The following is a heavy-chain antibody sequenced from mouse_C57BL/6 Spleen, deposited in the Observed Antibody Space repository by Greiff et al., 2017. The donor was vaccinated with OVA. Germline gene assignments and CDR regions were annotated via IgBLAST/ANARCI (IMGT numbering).Heavy chain of an antibody. D-gene: IGHD1-1*01. Sequence: QVQLQQPGAELVKPGASVKLSCKASGYTFTSYWMQWVKQRPGQGLEWIGEIDPSDSYTNYNQKFKGKATLTVDTSSSTAYMQRSSLTSEDSAVYYCARFITTVVVDYWGQGTTLTVSS. V-gene: IGHV1-50*01. CDR3: ARFITTVVVDY. CDR2: IDPSDSYT. CDR1: GYTFTSYW. J-gene: IGHJ2*01.